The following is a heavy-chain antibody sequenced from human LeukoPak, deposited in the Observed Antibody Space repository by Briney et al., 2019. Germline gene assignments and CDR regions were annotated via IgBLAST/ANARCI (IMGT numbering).Heavy chain of an antibody. V-gene: IGHV3-74*01. CDR1: GFTFGSHW. Sequence: PGGSLRLSCAASGFTFGSHWMHWVRQAPGKGLVWVSRIHRDGSSPSYADSVKGRFTISRDNAKNTLYLQMNSLRAEDTAVYFCARGGDGDLDYWGQGTLVTVSS. J-gene: IGHJ4*02. CDR3: ARGGDGDLDY. CDR2: IHRDGSSP.